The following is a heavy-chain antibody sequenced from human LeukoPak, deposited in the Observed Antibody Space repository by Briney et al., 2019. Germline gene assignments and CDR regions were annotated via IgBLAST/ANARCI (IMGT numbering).Heavy chain of an antibody. CDR2: ISGSGGST. CDR3: AKGAGDIVATTRPYYYYYYYMDV. J-gene: IGHJ6*03. CDR1: GFTFDDYA. Sequence: GRSLRLSCAASGFTFDDYAMHWVRQAPGKGLEWVSGISGSGGSTYYADSVKGRFTISRDNSKNTLYLQMNSLRAEDTAVYYCAKGAGDIVATTRPYYYYYYYMDVWGKGTTVTVSS. V-gene: IGHV3-23*01. D-gene: IGHD5-12*01.